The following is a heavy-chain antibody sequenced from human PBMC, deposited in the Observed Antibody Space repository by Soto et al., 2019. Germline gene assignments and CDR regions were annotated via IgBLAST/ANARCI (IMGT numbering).Heavy chain of an antibody. J-gene: IGHJ1*01. Sequence: EVQLLESGGGLVQPGGSLRLSCTVSGFSISSSAFSWVRQTPGKGLEWVSASSGGGGPTHYADSVKGRFTISRDNSKNTLYLQINSLRAADPAVYYCAKNDWRVYPIGGFWGRGTRVSVSS. CDR2: SSGGGGPT. D-gene: IGHD3-16*01. V-gene: IGHV3-23*01. CDR3: AKNDWRVYPIGGF. CDR1: GFSISSSA.